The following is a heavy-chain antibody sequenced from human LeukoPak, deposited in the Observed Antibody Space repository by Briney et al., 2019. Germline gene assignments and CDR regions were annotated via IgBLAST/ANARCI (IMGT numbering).Heavy chain of an antibody. D-gene: IGHD2-15*01. CDR3: ATAGYCSGGSCSYYFDY. CDR1: GYTLTELS. J-gene: IGHJ4*02. Sequence: GASVKASCKVSGYTLTELSMHWVRQAPGKGLEWMGGFGPEDGETIYAQKFQGRVTMTEDTSTDTAYMELSSLRSEDAAVYYCATAGYCSGGSCSYYFDYWGQGTLVTVSS. CDR2: FGPEDGET. V-gene: IGHV1-24*01.